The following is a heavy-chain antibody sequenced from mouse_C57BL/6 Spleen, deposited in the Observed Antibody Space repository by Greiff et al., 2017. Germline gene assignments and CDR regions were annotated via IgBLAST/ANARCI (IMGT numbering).Heavy chain of an antibody. CDR3: ARAVYGSSDYAMDY. Sequence: QVQLQQPGAELVRPGTSVKLSCKASGYTFTSYWMHWVKQRPGQGLEWIGVIDPSDSYTNYNQKFKGKATLTVDTSSSTAYMQLSSLTSEDSAVYYCARAVYGSSDYAMDYWGQGTSVTVSS. J-gene: IGHJ4*01. CDR2: IDPSDSYT. D-gene: IGHD1-1*01. V-gene: IGHV1-59*01. CDR1: GYTFTSYW.